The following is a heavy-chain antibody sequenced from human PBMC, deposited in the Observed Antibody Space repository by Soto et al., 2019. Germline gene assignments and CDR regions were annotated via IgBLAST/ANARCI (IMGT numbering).Heavy chain of an antibody. CDR2: ISYDGSNK. CDR1: GFTFSSYA. Sequence: GGSLRLSCAASGFTFSSYAMHWVRQAPGKGLEWVAVISYDGSNKYYADSVKGRFTISRDNSKNTLYLQMNSLRAEDTDVYYCSSFVDNDAFDIWGQGTMVTVSS. CDR3: SSFVDNDAFDI. J-gene: IGHJ3*02. V-gene: IGHV3-30*04.